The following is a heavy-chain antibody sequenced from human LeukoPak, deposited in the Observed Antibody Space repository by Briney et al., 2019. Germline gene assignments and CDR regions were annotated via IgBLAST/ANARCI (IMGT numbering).Heavy chain of an antibody. Sequence: GRSLRLSCAASGFTLSSYGMHWVRQAPGKGLEWVAVRSYDGSNKYYADSVKGRFTISRDNSKNTLYLQMNSLRAEDTAVYYCANGGDSSSWSTVDYWGQGTLVTVSS. CDR2: RSYDGSNK. D-gene: IGHD6-13*01. J-gene: IGHJ4*02. V-gene: IGHV3-30*18. CDR3: ANGGDSSSWSTVDY. CDR1: GFTLSSYG.